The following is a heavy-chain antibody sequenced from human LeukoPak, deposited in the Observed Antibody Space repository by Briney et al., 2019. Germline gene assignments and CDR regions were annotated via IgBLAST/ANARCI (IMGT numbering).Heavy chain of an antibody. V-gene: IGHV4-34*01. D-gene: IGHD7-27*01. J-gene: IGHJ4*02. CDR1: GGSFSRNY. CDR2: IDHSGST. Sequence: PSETLSLTCAVYGGSFSRNYWTWIRQPPGKGLEWIGEIDHSGSTNYNPSLKSRVAISLDTSKNQFSLKVSSVTDADTAVYYCALNWGTGRTLDYWGQGTLVTVSS. CDR3: ALNWGTGRTLDY.